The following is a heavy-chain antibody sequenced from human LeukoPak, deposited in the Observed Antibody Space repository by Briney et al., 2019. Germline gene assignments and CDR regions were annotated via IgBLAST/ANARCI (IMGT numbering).Heavy chain of an antibody. Sequence: LETLSLTCTVSGGSISNYYWSWIRQPPGKGLEWVGCIYYSGSTNYNPSLKSRVTISVDTSKNQFSLKLSSVTAADTAVYYCARLSDSGSYYYFDYWGQGTLVTVSS. V-gene: IGHV4-59*01. CDR3: ARLSDSGSYYYFDY. CDR2: IYYSGST. D-gene: IGHD3-10*01. CDR1: GGSISNYY. J-gene: IGHJ4*02.